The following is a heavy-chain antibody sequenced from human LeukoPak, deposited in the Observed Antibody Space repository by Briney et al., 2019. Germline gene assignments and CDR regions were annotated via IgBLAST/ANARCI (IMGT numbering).Heavy chain of an antibody. CDR2: IKGDGSST. Sequence: GGSLRLSCAASGFTFSNYWMHWVRQAPGKGLVWVSRIKGDGSSTTYADSVKGRFTISRDNARKMLYLQMNSLRAEDTAVYYWARDPDSGGYSTFQLWGQGTLVTVSS. D-gene: IGHD3-22*01. CDR1: GFTFSNYW. J-gene: IGHJ1*01. V-gene: IGHV3-74*03. CDR3: ARDPDSGGYSTFQL.